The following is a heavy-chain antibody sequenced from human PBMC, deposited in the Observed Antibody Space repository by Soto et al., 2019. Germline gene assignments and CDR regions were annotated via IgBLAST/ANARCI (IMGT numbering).Heavy chain of an antibody. V-gene: IGHV3-23*01. D-gene: IGHD6-19*01. CDR2: ISGSGGST. J-gene: IGHJ4*02. CDR3: LTVGGPGEDDY. CDR1: GFTFSSYA. Sequence: EVQLLESGGGLVQPGGSLRLSCAASGFTFSSYAMSWVRQAPGKGLEWVSAISGSGGSTYYADSVKGRFTLSRENSKNTMYVPMNSLSAEETAVCYCLTVGGPGEDDYWGQGTLVTVSS.